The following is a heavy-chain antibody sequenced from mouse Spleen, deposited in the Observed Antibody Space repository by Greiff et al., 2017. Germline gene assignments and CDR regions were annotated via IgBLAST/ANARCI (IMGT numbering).Heavy chain of an antibody. V-gene: IGHV5-6-2*01. CDR2: INSNGGST. J-gene: IGHJ2*01. CDR1: GFTFSSYY. CDR3: ARHGSSYFDY. D-gene: IGHD1-1*01. Sequence: EVQVVESGGGLVKLGGSLKLSCAASGFTFSSYYMSWVRQTPEKRLELVAAINSNGGSTYYPDTVKGRFTISRDNAKNTLYLQMSSLKSEDTALYYCARHGSSYFDYWGQGTTLTVSS.